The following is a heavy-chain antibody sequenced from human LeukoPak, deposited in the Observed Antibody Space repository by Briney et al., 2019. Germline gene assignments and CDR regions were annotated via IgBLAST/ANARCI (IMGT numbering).Heavy chain of an antibody. CDR3: ARRREQWELLLSTWFDY. Sequence: PGGSLRLSCAASGFTFSSYWMSWVRQAPGKGLEWVANIKQDGSEKYYVDSVKGRFTISRDNAKNSLYLQMNSLRAEDTAVYYCARRREQWELLLSTWFDYWGQGTLVTVSS. CDR1: GFTFSSYW. CDR2: IKQDGSEK. D-gene: IGHD1-26*01. J-gene: IGHJ4*02. V-gene: IGHV3-7*01.